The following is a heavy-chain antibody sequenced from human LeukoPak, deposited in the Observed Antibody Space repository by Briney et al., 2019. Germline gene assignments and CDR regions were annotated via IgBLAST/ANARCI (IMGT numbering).Heavy chain of an antibody. CDR3: ARDVFWSGYPDY. CDR1: GYTFTSYA. D-gene: IGHD3-3*01. CDR2: INAGNGNT. Sequence: ASVKVSCKASGYTFTSYAMHWVRQAPGQRLEWMGWINAGNGNTKYSQKFQGRVTITRDTSASTAYMELSSLRSEDTAVYYCARDVFWSGYPDYWGQGTLVTVSS. J-gene: IGHJ4*02. V-gene: IGHV1-3*01.